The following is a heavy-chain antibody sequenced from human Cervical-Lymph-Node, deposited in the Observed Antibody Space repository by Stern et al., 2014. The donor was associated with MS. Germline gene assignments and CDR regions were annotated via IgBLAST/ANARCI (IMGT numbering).Heavy chain of an antibody. CDR2: ISYDGREK. J-gene: IGHJ3*02. CDR1: GITLNSYA. V-gene: IGHV3-30*14. D-gene: IGHD6-19*01. CDR3: ARDRYSSTWLDQHALEI. Sequence: VQLLQSGGGVVQPGRSLRLSCTASGITLNSYAMHWVRQGPGKGLEWVAVISYDGREKKYVDSVKGRFTISRDNSRNTLYVQMNSLRPEDTGVYYCARDRYSSTWLDQHALEIWGQGTKV.